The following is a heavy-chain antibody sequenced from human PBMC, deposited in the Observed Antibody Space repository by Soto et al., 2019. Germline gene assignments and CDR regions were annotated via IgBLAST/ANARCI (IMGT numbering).Heavy chain of an antibody. J-gene: IGHJ4*02. CDR1: GYTFTGYY. Sequence: ASVKVSCKASGYTFTGYYMHWVRQAPGQGLEWMGWINPNSGGTNYAQKFQGWVTMTRDTSISTAYMELSRLRSDDTAVYYCARDPVGGLNYYDSSGYFDYWGQGTLVTVSS. CDR3: ARDPVGGLNYYDSSGYFDY. CDR2: INPNSGGT. D-gene: IGHD3-22*01. V-gene: IGHV1-2*04.